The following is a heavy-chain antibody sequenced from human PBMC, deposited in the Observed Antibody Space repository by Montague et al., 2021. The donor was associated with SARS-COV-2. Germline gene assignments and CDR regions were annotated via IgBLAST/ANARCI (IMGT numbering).Heavy chain of an antibody. V-gene: IGHV4-34*01. D-gene: IGHD3-3*02. CDR1: GGSFSGYY. J-gene: IGHJ3*01. CDR3: ARGQVTIYGGVIMLPAAGAVDV. CDR2: IIDRGST. Sequence: SETLSLTCAVYGGSFSGYYWTWIRQPPGRGRVWVVEIIDRGSTNYNPSFESRRTISVDTTTNQFSLRLKSVSAADTAVYYCARGQVTIYGGVIMLPAAGAVDVWGQGTTVTVSS.